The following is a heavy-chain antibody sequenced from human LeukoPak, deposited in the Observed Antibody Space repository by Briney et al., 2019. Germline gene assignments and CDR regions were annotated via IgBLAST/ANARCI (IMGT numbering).Heavy chain of an antibody. Sequence: PGRSLRLSCAASGFTFDDYAMHWVRQAPGKGLEWVSGISWNSGSIGYADSVKGRFTISRDNAKNSLYLQMNSLRAEDTALYYCAKVYDSSGYYSNWGQGTLVTVSS. V-gene: IGHV3-9*01. CDR3: AKVYDSSGYYSN. J-gene: IGHJ4*02. D-gene: IGHD3-22*01. CDR2: ISWNSGSI. CDR1: GFTFDDYA.